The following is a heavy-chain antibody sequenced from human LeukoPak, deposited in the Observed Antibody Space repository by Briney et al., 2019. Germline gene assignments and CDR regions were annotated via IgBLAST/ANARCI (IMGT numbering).Heavy chain of an antibody. D-gene: IGHD4-23*01. Sequence: ASVKVSCKASGYTFTSYDINWVRQATGQGLEWMGWMNPNSGNTGYAQKFQGRVTITTDTSTSTAYMELRSLRSDDTAVYYCARDKAVTTEVTQHFQHWGQGTLVTVSS. CDR1: GYTFTSYD. CDR3: ARDKAVTTEVTQHFQH. J-gene: IGHJ1*01. V-gene: IGHV1-8*03. CDR2: MNPNSGNT.